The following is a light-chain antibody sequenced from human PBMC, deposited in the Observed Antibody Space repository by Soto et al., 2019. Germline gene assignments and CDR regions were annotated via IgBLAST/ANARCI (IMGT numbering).Light chain of an antibody. CDR3: QQYYTTPRT. CDR2: WAS. CDR1: QSVLYSSNNKNF. Sequence: DIVMTQSPDSLAVSLGERATINCKSSQSVLYSSNNKNFIAWYQQKAGQPPKLLIYWASSRESGVPDRFSGSGSGTDFTLTISSLQAEDVAVYYCQQYYTTPRTFGPGTKLEIK. V-gene: IGKV4-1*01. J-gene: IGKJ2*01.